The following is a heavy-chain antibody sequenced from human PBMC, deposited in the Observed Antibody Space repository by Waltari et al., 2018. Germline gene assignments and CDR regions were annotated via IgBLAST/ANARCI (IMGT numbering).Heavy chain of an antibody. Sequence: TVSGGSISSYYWSWIRQPAGKGLEWIGRIYTSGSTNYNPSLKSRVTMSVDTSKNQFSLKLSSVTAADTAVYYCVRASPRLRYGDRNYDWYFDLWGRGTLVTVSS. CDR1: GGSISSYY. J-gene: IGHJ2*01. D-gene: IGHD4-17*01. V-gene: IGHV4-4*07. CDR2: IYTSGST. CDR3: VRASPRLRYGDRNYDWYFDL.